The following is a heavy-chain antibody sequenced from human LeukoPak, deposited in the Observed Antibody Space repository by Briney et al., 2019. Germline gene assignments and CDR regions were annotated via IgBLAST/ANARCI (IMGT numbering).Heavy chain of an antibody. J-gene: IGHJ4*02. D-gene: IGHD3-22*01. CDR2: ISGSGGSR. V-gene: IGHV3-23*01. CDR3: ARMGEDYYDFSYLDH. CDR1: GFTFSTYG. Sequence: GGTLRLSCAASGFTFSTYGMSWVRQAPGKGLEWVSGISGSGGSRFYTDSVKGRFTISRDNSKNTLYLQMNSLRAEDTAVYYCARMGEDYYDFSYLDHWGQGTLVTVSS.